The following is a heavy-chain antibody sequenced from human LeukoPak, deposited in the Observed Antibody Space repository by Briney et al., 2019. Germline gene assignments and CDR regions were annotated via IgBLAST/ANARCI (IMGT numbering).Heavy chain of an antibody. Sequence: GGSLRLSCAASGFTFRSYWRHWVRQAPGKGLVCISRINSDESSASYADSVKGRFTISRDNAKNTLYLQMNSLRAEDTAVYYCARDLRETVVTVISYYYYYGMDVWGQGTTVTVSS. CDR3: ARDLRETVVTVISYYYYYGMDV. CDR2: INSDESSA. D-gene: IGHD2-21*02. J-gene: IGHJ6*02. V-gene: IGHV3-74*01. CDR1: GFTFRSYW.